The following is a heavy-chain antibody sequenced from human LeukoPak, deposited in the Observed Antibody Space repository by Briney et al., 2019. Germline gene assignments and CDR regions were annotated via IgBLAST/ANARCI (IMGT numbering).Heavy chain of an antibody. J-gene: IGHJ4*02. CDR2: ISSSSSYI. Sequence: GRSLRLSCAASGFTFSSYSMNWVRQAPGKGLEWVSSISSSSSYIYYADSVKGRFTISRDNAKNSLYLQMNSLRAEDTAVYYCARDKEAVAGTLDYWGQGTLVTVSS. CDR3: ARDKEAVAGTLDY. V-gene: IGHV3-21*01. CDR1: GFTFSSYS. D-gene: IGHD6-19*01.